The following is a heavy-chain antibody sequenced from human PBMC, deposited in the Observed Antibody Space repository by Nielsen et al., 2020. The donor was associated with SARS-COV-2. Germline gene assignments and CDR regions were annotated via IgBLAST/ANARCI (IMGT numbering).Heavy chain of an antibody. D-gene: IGHD3-3*01. CDR2: ISYDGSNK. Sequence: WIRQPPGKGLEWVAVISYDGSNKYYADSVKGRFTISRDNSKNTLFLQMDSLTADDTAVYFCARLSNFWSGYNDYWGQGTLVTVSS. V-gene: IGHV3-30-3*01. CDR3: ARLSNFWSGYNDY. J-gene: IGHJ4*02.